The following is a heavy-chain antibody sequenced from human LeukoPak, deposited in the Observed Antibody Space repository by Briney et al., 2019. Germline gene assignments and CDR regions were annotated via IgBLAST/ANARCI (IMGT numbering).Heavy chain of an antibody. CDR3: AREIKGYYYMDV. CDR1: GGSISSSNW. J-gene: IGHJ6*03. V-gene: IGHV4-4*02. CDR2: IYHSGST. Sequence: PSETLSLTCAVSGGSISSSNWWSWVRQPPGKGLEWIGEIYHSGSTNYNPSLKSRVTISVDTSKNQFSLKLSSVTAADTAVYYCAREIKGYYYMDVWGKETTVTISS.